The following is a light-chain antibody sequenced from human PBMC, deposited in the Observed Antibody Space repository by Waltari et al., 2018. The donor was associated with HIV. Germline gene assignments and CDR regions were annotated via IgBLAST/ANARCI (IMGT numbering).Light chain of an antibody. CDR3: QQYETDSRS. V-gene: IGKV1-5*03. Sequence: DIQMTQSPSSVSASIGDRVSITCRASEDINKWLACYQQKPGKAPNHLIYEATILETGVPSRFSGSVSGADVTLTITNQQSDDFATYYCQQYETDSRSFGQGTKV. J-gene: IGKJ1*01. CDR1: EDINKW. CDR2: EAT.